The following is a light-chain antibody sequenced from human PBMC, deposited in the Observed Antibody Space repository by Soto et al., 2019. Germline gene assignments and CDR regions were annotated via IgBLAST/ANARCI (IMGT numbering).Light chain of an antibody. CDR2: YDD. J-gene: IGLJ2*01. CDR1: SSNIGNNA. Sequence: QSVLTQPPSVSEAPRQRVTISCSGSSSNIGNNAVKWYQQLPGKAPKLLIYYDDLLPSGVSDRFSASKSGTSASLAISGLQSEDEADYYCATWDDSLNGVIFGGGTQLTVL. CDR3: ATWDDSLNGVI. V-gene: IGLV1-36*01.